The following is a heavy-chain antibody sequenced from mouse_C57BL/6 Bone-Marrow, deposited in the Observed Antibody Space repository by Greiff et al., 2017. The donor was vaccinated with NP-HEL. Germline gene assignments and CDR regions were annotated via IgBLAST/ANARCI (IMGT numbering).Heavy chain of an antibody. CDR3: AKSDYGSSSFFFDY. V-gene: IGHV2-4*01. CDR1: GFSLTSYG. J-gene: IGHJ2*01. Sequence: QVHVKQSGPGLVQPSQSLSITCTVSGFSLTSYGVHWVRQPPGKGLEWLGVIWSGGSTDYNAAFISRLSISKDNSKSQVFFKMNSLQADDTAIYYCAKSDYGSSSFFFDYWGQGTTLTVSS. CDR2: IWSGGST. D-gene: IGHD1-1*01.